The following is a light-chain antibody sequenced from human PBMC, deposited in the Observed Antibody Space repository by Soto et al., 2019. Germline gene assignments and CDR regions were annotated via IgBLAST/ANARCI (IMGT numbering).Light chain of an antibody. CDR2: DAS. CDR3: QQYNGYSRT. Sequence: EHGLTQSPATPSFTQGEKATLSSRASQSVSSYLAWYQQKPGQAPRLLIFDASNRAAGIPARFSGSGSGTDFTLTISVLEPDDFATFYCQQYNGYSRTFGQGTKVDI. V-gene: IGKV3-11*01. J-gene: IGKJ1*01. CDR1: QSVSSY.